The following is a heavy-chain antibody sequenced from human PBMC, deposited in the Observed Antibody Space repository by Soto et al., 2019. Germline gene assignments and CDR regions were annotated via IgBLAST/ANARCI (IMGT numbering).Heavy chain of an antibody. CDR2: ISADGNTR. CDR1: GFTFSNYG. J-gene: IGHJ4*02. D-gene: IGHD6-6*01. V-gene: IGHV3-30*18. CDR3: AEEKTAYISSSYDS. Sequence: GGSLRLSCSASGFTFSNYGMQWVRQAPGKGLEWVAVISADGNTRFYADSVKGRFTISRDNSKNTLELQMISLRTEDTAVYYWAEEKTAYISSSYDSWGQGALVPVSS.